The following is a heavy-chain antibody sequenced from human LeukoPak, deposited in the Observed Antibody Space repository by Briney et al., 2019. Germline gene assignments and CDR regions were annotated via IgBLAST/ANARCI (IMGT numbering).Heavy chain of an antibody. V-gene: IGHV3-30*02. CDR3: AKDLGSSWEFDY. J-gene: IGHJ4*02. D-gene: IGHD6-6*01. CDR1: GFTFSSYG. Sequence: GGSLRLSCAASGFTFSSYGMHWVRQAPGKGLEWVAFIRYDGSNKYYVDSVKGRFTISRDNSKNTLYLQMNSLRAEDTAVYYCAKDLGSSWEFDYWGQGTLVTVSS. CDR2: IRYDGSNK.